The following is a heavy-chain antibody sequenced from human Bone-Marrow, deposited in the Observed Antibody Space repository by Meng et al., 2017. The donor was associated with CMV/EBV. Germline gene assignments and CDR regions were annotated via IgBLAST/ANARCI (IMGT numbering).Heavy chain of an antibody. J-gene: IGHJ4*02. CDR1: GFTFSSYE. Sequence: GESLKISCAASGFTFSSYEINWVRQAPGRGLEWVSCIGCGGGRIFYADSVKGRFTISRDNAKKSLYLQMNSLRAEDTAVYYCARDPGVGATPSYFDYWGQGTLVTVSS. V-gene: IGHV3-48*03. CDR3: ARDPGVGATPSYFDY. D-gene: IGHD1-26*01. CDR2: IGCGGGRI.